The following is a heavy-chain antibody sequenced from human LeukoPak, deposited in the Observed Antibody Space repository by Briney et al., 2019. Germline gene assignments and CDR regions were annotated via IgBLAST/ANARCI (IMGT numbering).Heavy chain of an antibody. Sequence: GGSLRLSCAASGFTFSSYAMSWVRQAPGKGLEWVSSIRGSGGNTFYADSVKGRFTISRDNSKNTPYPQMNSLRAEDTAAYHCAKGRNEDGDAALNYWGQGTLVTVSS. V-gene: IGHV3-23*01. CDR1: GFTFSSYA. CDR2: IRGSGGNT. D-gene: IGHD4-17*01. CDR3: AKGRNEDGDAALNY. J-gene: IGHJ4*02.